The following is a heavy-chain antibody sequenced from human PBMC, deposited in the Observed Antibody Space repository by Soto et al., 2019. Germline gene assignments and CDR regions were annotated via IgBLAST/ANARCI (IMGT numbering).Heavy chain of an antibody. CDR2: IIPIFDTP. V-gene: IGHV1-69*06. CDR1: GGTFSSHA. CDR3: ARDRSSTWRSAMDV. D-gene: IGHD6-13*01. Sequence: GASVKVSCKASGGTFSSHAISWVRQAPGQGVEWMGGIIPIFDTPNYAQKSQGRVTITADKSTSTAYMEVTSLRYEDTAVYYCARDRSSTWRSAMDVWGQGTTVTVSS. J-gene: IGHJ6*02.